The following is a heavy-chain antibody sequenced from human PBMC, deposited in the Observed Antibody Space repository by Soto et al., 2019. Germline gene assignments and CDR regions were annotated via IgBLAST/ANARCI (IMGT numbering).Heavy chain of an antibody. CDR1: GFTFSDYS. CDR2: IKSSSNYM. CDR3: VRDVYYSFDS. J-gene: IGHJ5*01. Sequence: GSLRLSCTASGFTFSDYSMNWVRQAPGKGLEWISNIKSSSNYMSYADSVQGRFTISRDNAKNSLYLEMNSLRVEDMAVYYCVRDVYYSFDSWGQGT. V-gene: IGHV3-21*05. D-gene: IGHD3-10*01.